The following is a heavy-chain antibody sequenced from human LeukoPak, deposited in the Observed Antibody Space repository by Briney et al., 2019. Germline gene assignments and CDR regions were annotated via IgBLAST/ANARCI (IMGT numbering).Heavy chain of an antibody. J-gene: IGHJ4*02. CDR2: ISGSGGST. V-gene: IGHV3-23*01. CDR3: AKDKLSDSSGYYYYFDY. Sequence: GGSLRLSCAASGFTFSSYAMSWVRQAPGKGLKWVSAISGSGGSTYYADSVKGRFTISRDNSKNTLYLQMNSLRAEDTAVYYCAKDKLSDSSGYYYYFDYWGQRTPVTVSS. D-gene: IGHD3-22*01. CDR1: GFTFSSYA.